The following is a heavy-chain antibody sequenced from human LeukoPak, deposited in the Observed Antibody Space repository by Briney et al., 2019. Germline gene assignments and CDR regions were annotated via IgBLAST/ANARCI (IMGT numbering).Heavy chain of an antibody. Sequence: PSETLSLTCTVSGGSISSYYWSWIRQPPGKGLEWVSAISGSGGSTYYADSVKGRFTISRDNSKNTLYLQMNSLRAEDTAVYYCAKDSRITIFGVVTRPFDYWGQGTLVTVSS. CDR3: AKDSRITIFGVVTRPFDY. J-gene: IGHJ4*02. CDR1: GGSISSYY. V-gene: IGHV3-23*01. CDR2: ISGSGGST. D-gene: IGHD3-3*01.